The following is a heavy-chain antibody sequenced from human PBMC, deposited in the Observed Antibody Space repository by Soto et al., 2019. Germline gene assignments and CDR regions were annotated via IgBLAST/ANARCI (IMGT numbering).Heavy chain of an antibody. Sequence: GGSLRLSCSASGFTFSSYAMSWVRQAPGKGLEWVSAISGSGGSTYYADSVKGRFTISRDDSKNTLYLQMNSLRAEDTAVYYCAKDYPVWSGDYASYSDDWGPGTLVTVSS. CDR3: AKDYPVWSGDYASYSDD. V-gene: IGHV3-23*01. J-gene: IGHJ4*02. CDR1: GFTFSSYA. CDR2: ISGSGGST. D-gene: IGHD3-3*01.